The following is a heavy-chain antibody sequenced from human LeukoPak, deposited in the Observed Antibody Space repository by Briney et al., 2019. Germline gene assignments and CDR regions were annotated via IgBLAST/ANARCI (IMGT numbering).Heavy chain of an antibody. V-gene: IGHV3-11*01. D-gene: IGHD3-22*01. Sequence: GGSLRLSCAASGFTFSDSYMGWIRQAPGKGLEWLSYISSSGSSIYYADSVKGRFTISRDSAKNSLYLQMNNLRAEDTAVYYCARDGSAYSYYFDYWGQGTLVTVSS. CDR2: ISSSGSSI. CDR3: ARDGSAYSYYFDY. J-gene: IGHJ4*02. CDR1: GFTFSDSY.